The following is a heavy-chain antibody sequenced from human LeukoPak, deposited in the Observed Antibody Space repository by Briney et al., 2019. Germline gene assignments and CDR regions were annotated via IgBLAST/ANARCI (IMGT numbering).Heavy chain of an antibody. CDR3: ARVGSGSYLDY. CDR2: IYHSGST. V-gene: IGHV4-30-2*01. J-gene: IGHJ4*02. D-gene: IGHD1-26*01. CDR1: GGSISSGGHY. Sequence: SETLSLTCTVSGGSISSGGHYWSWIRQPPGKGLEWIGYIYHSGSTYYNPSLKSRVTISVDRSKNQFSLKLSSVTAADTAVYYCARVGSGSYLDYWGQGTLVTVSS.